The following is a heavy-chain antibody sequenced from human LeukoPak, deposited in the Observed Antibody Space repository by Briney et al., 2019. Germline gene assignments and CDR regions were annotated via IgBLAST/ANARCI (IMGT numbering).Heavy chain of an antibody. J-gene: IGHJ6*03. V-gene: IGHV1-69*06. CDR3: ARGPSVNYYMDV. CDR1: GGTLNRYA. Sequence: GASVEVSCKASGGTLNRYAINWVRQAPGQGLEWMGRAIVTFGATKYAQKLQGRVTISADTSTNTAYMDLTSLRSEDTAVYYCARGPSVNYYMDVWGKGTTVIVSS. CDR2: AIVTFGAT.